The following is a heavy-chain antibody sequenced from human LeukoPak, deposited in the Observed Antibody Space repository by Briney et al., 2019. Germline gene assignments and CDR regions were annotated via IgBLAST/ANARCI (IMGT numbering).Heavy chain of an antibody. D-gene: IGHD4-17*01. CDR1: GGSFSGSY. CDR2: IYHSGDT. Sequence: PSETLSLTCAVYGGSFSGSYWGWIRQPPGKGLEWIGSIYHSGDTYYNASLKSRVTISVDMSKNHFSLKLSSVTAADTAVYYCARIRSGAYSDLFYYYMDVWGKGATVIVSS. J-gene: IGHJ6*03. CDR3: ARIRSGAYSDLFYYYMDV. V-gene: IGHV4-38-2*01.